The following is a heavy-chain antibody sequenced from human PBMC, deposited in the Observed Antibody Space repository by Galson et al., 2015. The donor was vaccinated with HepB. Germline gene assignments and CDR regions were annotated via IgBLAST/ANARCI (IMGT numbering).Heavy chain of an antibody. D-gene: IGHD3-3*01. J-gene: IGHJ4*02. CDR3: ARDRYDFWSGYSY. CDR2: INAGNGNT. CDR1: GYTFSSYA. Sequence: SVKVSCKASGYTFSSYAMHWVRQAPGQRPEWMGWINAGNGNTKYSQKFQGRVTITRDTSASTAYMELSSLRSEDTAVYFCARDRYDFWSGYSYWGQGTLVTVSS. V-gene: IGHV1-3*01.